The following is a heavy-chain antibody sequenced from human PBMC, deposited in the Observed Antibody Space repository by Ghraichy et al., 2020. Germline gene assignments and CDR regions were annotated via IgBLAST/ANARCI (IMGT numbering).Heavy chain of an antibody. CDR1: GFSLTTSGVC. V-gene: IGHV2-70*01. J-gene: IGHJ4*02. D-gene: IGHD5-18*01. Sequence: SGPTLVKPTQTPTLTCTFSGFSLTTSGVCVTWIRQPPGKALEWLAVIDWDDDKYYSTSLKTRLTISKDTSKNQVVLTMTKMNPADTATYYCARIVETERYSSGFDYWGPGTLVTVSS. CDR3: ARIVETERYSSGFDY. CDR2: IDWDDDK.